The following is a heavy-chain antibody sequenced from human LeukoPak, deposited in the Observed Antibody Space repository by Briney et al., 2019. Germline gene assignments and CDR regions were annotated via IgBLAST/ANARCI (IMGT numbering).Heavy chain of an antibody. CDR1: GYTFTGYY. D-gene: IGHD5-12*01. Sequence: ASVKVSCKASGYTFTGYYMHWVRQAPGQGLEWMGWINPNSGGTNYAQKFQGRVTMTRDTSISTAYMELSRLRSDDTAVYYCARKGAGYSGYGIDYWGQGTLVTVSS. CDR2: INPNSGGT. J-gene: IGHJ4*02. CDR3: ARKGAGYSGYGIDY. V-gene: IGHV1-2*02.